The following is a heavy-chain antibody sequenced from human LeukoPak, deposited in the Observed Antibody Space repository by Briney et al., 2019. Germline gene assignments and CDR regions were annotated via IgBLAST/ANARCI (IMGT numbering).Heavy chain of an antibody. J-gene: IGHJ3*02. CDR2: IIPIFGTA. V-gene: IGHV1-69*05. CDR1: GGTFSSYA. D-gene: IGHD2-2*02. Sequence: GSSVKVSCKASGGTFSSYAISWVRQAPGQGLEWMGRIIPIFGTANYAQKFQGRVTITTDESTSTAYMELSSLRSEDTAVYYCASDYSSTSRYSGGLDAFDIWGQGTMVTVSS. CDR3: ASDYSSTSRYSGGLDAFDI.